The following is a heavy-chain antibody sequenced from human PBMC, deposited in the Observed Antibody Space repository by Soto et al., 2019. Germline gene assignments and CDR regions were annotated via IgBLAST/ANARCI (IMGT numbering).Heavy chain of an antibody. J-gene: IGHJ3*02. D-gene: IGHD3-22*01. CDR1: GYTFTSYG. CDR2: ISAYNGNT. CDR3: ASHSSNCDSSVGPNAFDS. Sequence: ASVKVSCKASGYTFTSYGISWVRQAPGQGLEWMGWISAYNGNTNYAQKLQGRVTMTADTSTSTAYMELRSLRSDDTAVYYCASHSSNCDSSVGPNAFDSWGKGKMVTVS. V-gene: IGHV1-18*01.